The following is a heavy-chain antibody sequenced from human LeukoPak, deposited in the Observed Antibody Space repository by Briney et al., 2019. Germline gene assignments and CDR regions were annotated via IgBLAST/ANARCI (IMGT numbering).Heavy chain of an antibody. D-gene: IGHD6-19*01. Sequence: GGSLRLSCAASGFTVSSNYMSWVRQAPGKGLEWVSVIYSGGSTYYADSVKGRFTISRDNSKNTLYLQMNSLRAEDTAVYYCARYSSGWPYYYYYGMDVWGQGTTVTVSS. V-gene: IGHV3-66*01. CDR1: GFTVSSNY. J-gene: IGHJ6*02. CDR2: IYSGGST. CDR3: ARYSSGWPYYYYYGMDV.